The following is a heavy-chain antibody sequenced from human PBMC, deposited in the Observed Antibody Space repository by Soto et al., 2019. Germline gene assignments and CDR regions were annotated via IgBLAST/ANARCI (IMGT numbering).Heavy chain of an antibody. J-gene: IGHJ4*02. CDR1: GGSFSGYY. D-gene: IGHD6-19*01. Sequence: SETLSLTCAVYGGSFSGYYWSWIRQPPGKGLEWIGEINHSGSTNYNPSLKSRVTISVDTSKNQFSLKLSSVTAADTAVYYCARGLSGSHHPFEFDYWGQGTLVTVSS. CDR3: ARGLSGSHHPFEFDY. V-gene: IGHV4-34*01. CDR2: INHSGST.